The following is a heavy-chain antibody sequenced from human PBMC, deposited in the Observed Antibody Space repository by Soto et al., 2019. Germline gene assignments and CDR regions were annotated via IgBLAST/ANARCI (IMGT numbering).Heavy chain of an antibody. V-gene: IGHV5-51*01. CDR3: VRPDSTGYYSH. Sequence: ESLKISCKGSGYSFTNYWIGWVRQMPGKGLEWMGIINPADSDTRYSPSFQGQVTVSVDKSISTAYLQRGSLKASDTAMYYCVRPDSTGYYSHWGQGTPVTVSS. CDR2: INPADSDT. CDR1: GYSFTNYW. J-gene: IGHJ4*02. D-gene: IGHD3-9*01.